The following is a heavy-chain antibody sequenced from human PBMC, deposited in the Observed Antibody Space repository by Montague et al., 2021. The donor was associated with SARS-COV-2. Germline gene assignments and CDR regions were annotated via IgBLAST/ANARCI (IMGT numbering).Heavy chain of an antibody. CDR1: GGSINSSTYY. CDR3: ARRVTRGAFDV. Sequence: SETLSLTCIVSGGSINSSTYYWAWIRQPPGKGLEWIATIYYRGASWSDPSLRSRVTISADTSRNRFNLKLTSVTAADMGLYYCARRVTRGAFDVWGQGTMVTVSS. J-gene: IGHJ3*01. CDR2: IYYRGAS. D-gene: IGHD1-1*01. V-gene: IGHV4-39*01.